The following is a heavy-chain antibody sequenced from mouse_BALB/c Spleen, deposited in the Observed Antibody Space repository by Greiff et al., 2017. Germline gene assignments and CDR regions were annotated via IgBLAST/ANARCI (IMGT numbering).Heavy chain of an antibody. CDR2: LWAGGST. D-gene: IGHD1-1*01. Sequence: QVQLQESGPGLVAPSQSLSITCTVSGFSLTSYGVHWVRQPPGKGLEWLGVLWAGGSTNYNSALMSRLSISKDNSKSQVFLKMNSLQTDDTAMYYCARDPPPLTGAMDDWGQGTSVTGSS. CDR3: ARDPPPLTGAMDD. J-gene: IGHJ4*01. V-gene: IGHV2-9*02. CDR1: GFSLTSYG.